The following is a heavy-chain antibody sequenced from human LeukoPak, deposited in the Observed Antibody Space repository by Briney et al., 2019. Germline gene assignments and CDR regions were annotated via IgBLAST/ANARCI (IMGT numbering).Heavy chain of an antibody. CDR3: ARWAQQQLENWFDP. J-gene: IGHJ5*02. CDR1: GGTFSSYA. D-gene: IGHD6-13*01. Sequence: SVKVSCKASGGTFSSYAISWVRQAPGQGLEWMGGIIPIFGSPNYAQKFQGRVTITADESTSTVYMELSSLRSEDTAVYYCARWAQQQLENWFDPWGQGTLVTVSS. CDR2: IIPIFGSP. V-gene: IGHV1-69*13.